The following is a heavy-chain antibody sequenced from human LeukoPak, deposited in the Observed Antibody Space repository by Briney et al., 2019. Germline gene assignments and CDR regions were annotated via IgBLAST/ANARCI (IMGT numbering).Heavy chain of an antibody. CDR3: ARELIDTMIEEYYFDY. J-gene: IGHJ4*02. V-gene: IGHV1-18*01. Sequence: ASVKVSCKASGYTFTSYGISWVRQAPGQGLEWMGWISAYNGNTNYAQNLQGRVTMTTDTSTSTAYMELRSLRSDDTAVYYCARELIDTMIEEYYFDYWGQGTLVTVSS. CDR2: ISAYNGNT. D-gene: IGHD3-22*01. CDR1: GYTFTSYG.